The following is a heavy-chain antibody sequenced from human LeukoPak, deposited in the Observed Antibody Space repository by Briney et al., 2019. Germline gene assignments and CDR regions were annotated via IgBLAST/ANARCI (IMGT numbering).Heavy chain of an antibody. CDR2: IYYSGST. Sequence: SETLSLTCTVSGGSISSYYWNWIRQPPGKGLEWIGYIYYSGSTNYNPSLKSRVTISVDTSKNQFSLKLSSVAAADTAVYYCARAPQAGYGDYWGQGTLVTVSS. CDR1: GGSISSYY. V-gene: IGHV4-59*01. J-gene: IGHJ4*02. D-gene: IGHD5-12*01. CDR3: ARAPQAGYGDY.